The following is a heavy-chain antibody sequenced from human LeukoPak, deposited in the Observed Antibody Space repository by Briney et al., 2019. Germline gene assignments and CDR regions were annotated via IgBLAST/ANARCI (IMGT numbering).Heavy chain of an antibody. CDR2: TRNKANSYTT. CDR3: TRDFFVTIDAFDI. J-gene: IGHJ3*02. Sequence: PGGSLRLSCAASGFTFSDHYMDWVRQAPGKGLEWVGRTRNKANSYTTEYAASVKGRFAISRDDSKNSLYLQMNSLKTEDTAVYYCTRDFFVTIDAFDIWGLGTMVTVSS. V-gene: IGHV3-72*01. CDR1: GFTFSDHY. D-gene: IGHD3-9*01.